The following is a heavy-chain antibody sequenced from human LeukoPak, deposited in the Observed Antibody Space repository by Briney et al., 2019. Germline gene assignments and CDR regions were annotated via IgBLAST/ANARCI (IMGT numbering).Heavy chain of an antibody. Sequence: PSETLSLTCTVSGGSISSSSYYWGWIRQPPGKGLEWIGSIYNSGSTYYNPSLKSRVTISVDTSKNQFSLKLSSVTAADTAVYYCARDRSFDYWGEGTQVTVSS. CDR2: IYNSGST. CDR3: ARDRSFDY. CDR1: GGSISSSSYY. J-gene: IGHJ4*02. V-gene: IGHV4-39*07.